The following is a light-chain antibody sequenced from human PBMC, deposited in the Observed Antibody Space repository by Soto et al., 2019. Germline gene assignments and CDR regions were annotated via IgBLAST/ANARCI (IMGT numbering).Light chain of an antibody. Sequence: IRLTHSPPTLSISTRERATLSCRASQSVSSYLAWYQQKPGQAPRLLIYDASNRATGIPARFSGSGSGTNFTLTISSLEPKDLEVYNCRPRNTWRTSGQGTTLDTK. J-gene: IGKJ1*01. CDR2: DAS. CDR3: RPRNTWRT. V-gene: IGKV3-11*01. CDR1: QSVSSY.